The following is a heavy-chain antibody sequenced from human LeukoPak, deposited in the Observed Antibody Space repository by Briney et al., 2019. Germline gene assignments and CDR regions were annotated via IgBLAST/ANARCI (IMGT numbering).Heavy chain of an antibody. J-gene: IGHJ4*02. CDR3: ASSRVAVAGLGTL. V-gene: IGHV1-46*01. CDR2: INPSGGST. D-gene: IGHD6-19*01. CDR1: GYTFTSYD. Sequence: ASVKVSCKASGYTFTSYDINWVRQAPGQGLEWMGIINPSGGSTSYAQKFQGRVTMTRDTSTSTVYMELSSLRSEDTAVYYCASSRVAVAGLGTLWGQGTLVTVSS.